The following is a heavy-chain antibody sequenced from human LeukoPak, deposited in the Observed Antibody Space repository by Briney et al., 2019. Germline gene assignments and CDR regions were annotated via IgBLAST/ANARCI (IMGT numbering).Heavy chain of an antibody. J-gene: IGHJ6*03. CDR2: ISAYNGNT. CDR1: GYTFTSYG. Sequence: ASVKVSCKASGYTFTSYGISWVRQAPGQGLEWMGWISAYNGNTNYAQKLQGRVTMTTDTSTSTAYMELRSLRSDDTAVYYCATRPSSSPPYYYYYMDVWGKGTTVTVSS. CDR3: ATRPSSSPPYYYYYMDV. V-gene: IGHV1-18*01. D-gene: IGHD6-13*01.